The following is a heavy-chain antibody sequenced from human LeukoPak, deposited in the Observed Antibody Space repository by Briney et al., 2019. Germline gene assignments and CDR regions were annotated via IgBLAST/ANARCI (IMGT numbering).Heavy chain of an antibody. V-gene: IGHV3-7*01. CDR1: GFTFSSYW. CDR2: IKPDGSEK. Sequence: GGSLRLSCAASGFTFSSYWMSWVRQAPGRGLEWVANIKPDGSEKHFVDSVKGRFSISRDNAKNSLYLQMNSLRAEDTAVYYCARGLMIRGVAGYWGQGTLVTVSS. J-gene: IGHJ4*02. CDR3: ARGLMIRGVAGY. D-gene: IGHD3-10*01.